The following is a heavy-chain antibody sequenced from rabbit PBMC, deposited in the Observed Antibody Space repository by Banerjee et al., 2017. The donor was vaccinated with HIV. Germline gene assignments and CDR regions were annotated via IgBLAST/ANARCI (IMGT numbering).Heavy chain of an antibody. CDR2: IYAGSNSAT. J-gene: IGHJ4*01. Sequence: QEQLEESGGDLVKPEGSLTLSCKASGFDLSSYWMCWVRQAPGKGLELIGCIYAGSNSATYYASWAKGRFTISKASWTTVTLQMTSLTAADTATYFCARDLAGVIGWNFDLWGQGTLVTVS. D-gene: IGHD4-1*01. V-gene: IGHV1S45*01. CDR1: GFDLSSYW. CDR3: ARDLAGVIGWNFDL.